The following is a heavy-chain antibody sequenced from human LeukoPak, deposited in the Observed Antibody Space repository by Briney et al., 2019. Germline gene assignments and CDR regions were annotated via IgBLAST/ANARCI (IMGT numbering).Heavy chain of an antibody. CDR2: IVYSGST. Sequence: PSETLSLTCTVSGGSISSYYWSWIRQPPGQGLQWIGFIVYSGSTNYNPSLKSRVNISIDTSNNQLSLKLSSVTAADTAVYYCARHREMDSYEAFDMWGQGTMVTVSS. D-gene: IGHD5-24*01. V-gene: IGHV4-59*08. CDR1: GGSISSYY. CDR3: ARHREMDSYEAFDM. J-gene: IGHJ3*02.